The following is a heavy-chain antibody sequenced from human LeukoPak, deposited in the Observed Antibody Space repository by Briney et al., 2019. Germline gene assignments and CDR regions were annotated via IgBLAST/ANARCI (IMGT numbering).Heavy chain of an antibody. CDR1: GFTFSDYY. Sequence: GGSLRLSCAASGFTFSDYYMSWIRQAPGKGLEWVSGINWNGGSTGYADSVKGRFTISRDNAKNSLYLQMNSLRAEDTALYYCARAQQWQPYYFDYWGQGTLVTVSS. CDR2: INWNGGST. CDR3: ARAQQWQPYYFDY. D-gene: IGHD6-19*01. V-gene: IGHV3-20*04. J-gene: IGHJ4*02.